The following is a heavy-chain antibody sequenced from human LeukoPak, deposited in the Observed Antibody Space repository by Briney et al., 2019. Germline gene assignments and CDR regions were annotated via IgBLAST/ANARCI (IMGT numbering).Heavy chain of an antibody. D-gene: IGHD5-24*01. CDR3: TRVGYIDEGIDY. CDR2: IKQDGSKK. V-gene: IGHV3-7*04. CDR1: GFTFSSYW. Sequence: GGSLRLSCAVSGFTFSSYWMTWVRQAPGKGLEWVANIKQDGSKKSYVDSVKGRFTISRDNAENSLYLQMNSLRAEDTAIYYCTRVGYIDEGIDYWGQGTLVTVSS. J-gene: IGHJ4*02.